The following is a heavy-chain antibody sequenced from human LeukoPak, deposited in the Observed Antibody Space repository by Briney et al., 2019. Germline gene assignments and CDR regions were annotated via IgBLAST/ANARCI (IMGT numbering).Heavy chain of an antibody. J-gene: IGHJ3*02. CDR2: IYTSGST. V-gene: IGHV4-61*02. CDR1: GGSISSGSYY. D-gene: IGHD2-2*01. Sequence: PSETLSLTCTVSGGSISSGSYYWSWIRQPAGKGLEWIGRIYTSGSTNYNPSLKSRVTISVDTSKNQFSLKLSSVTAADTAVYYCARDRDPYQNDAFDIWGQGTMLTVSS. CDR3: ARDRDPYQNDAFDI.